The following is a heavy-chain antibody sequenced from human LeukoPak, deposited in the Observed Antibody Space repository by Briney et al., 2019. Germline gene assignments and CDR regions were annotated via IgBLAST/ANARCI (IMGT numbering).Heavy chain of an antibody. D-gene: IGHD6-6*01. Sequence: GAALKISYTAAGFPLRNYWMQWVRRVPGKREVWVSRISSDGSVTNYPESVQGRFTVPSNNAKNIVYLQISNLRTEDTGVYYCARYSSSSGGASYYLDYWGHGTLVTVSS. CDR3: ARYSSSSGGASYYLDY. CDR1: GFPLRNYW. J-gene: IGHJ4*01. V-gene: IGHV3-74*01. CDR2: ISSDGSVT.